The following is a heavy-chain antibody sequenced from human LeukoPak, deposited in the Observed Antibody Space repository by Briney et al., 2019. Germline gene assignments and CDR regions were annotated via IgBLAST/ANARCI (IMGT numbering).Heavy chain of an antibody. V-gene: IGHV3-21*01. CDR1: GFTFSNYG. J-gene: IGHJ4*02. CDR2: ISSSSSFI. Sequence: GGSLRLSCAVSGFTFSNYGMNWVRQAPGKGLEWVASISSSSSFIFYTDSLKGRLSISRDSAKNSLYLQMNSLRVEDTAVYYCASLWFGESPSPFGFWGQGTLVTVSS. CDR3: ASLWFGESPSPFGF. D-gene: IGHD3-10*01.